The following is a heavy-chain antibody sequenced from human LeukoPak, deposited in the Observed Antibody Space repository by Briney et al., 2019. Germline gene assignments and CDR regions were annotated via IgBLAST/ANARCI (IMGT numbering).Heavy chain of an antibody. J-gene: IGHJ4*02. D-gene: IGHD4-11*01. CDR2: IYSGGST. CDR3: AREGTV. V-gene: IGHV3-66*01. CDR1: GFTVSSNS. Sequence: PGRSLRLSCAASGFTVSSNSMSWGRQAPGKGLEWVSIIYSGGSTYNADSVKGRFTISRDNSKNTRYLQMNSLRAEDTAVYYCAREGTVRGQGTLVTVSS.